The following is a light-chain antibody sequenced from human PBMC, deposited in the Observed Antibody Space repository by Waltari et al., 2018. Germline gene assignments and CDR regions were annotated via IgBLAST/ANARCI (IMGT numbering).Light chain of an antibody. V-gene: IGKV1-39*01. CDR1: KSISSY. CDR3: QQTSSSPLT. Sequence: DIQMTQSPSSLSASVGDRVTITCRASKSISSYLTWYQQKQGKAPKLLIYGASSLRGGAPSRFSGSRSRTDFTLTISSLQPEDFASYYCQQTSSSPLTFGPGTKLDIK. J-gene: IGKJ3*01. CDR2: GAS.